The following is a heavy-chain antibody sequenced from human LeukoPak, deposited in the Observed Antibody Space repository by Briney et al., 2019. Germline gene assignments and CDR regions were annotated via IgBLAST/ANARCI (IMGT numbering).Heavy chain of an antibody. J-gene: IGHJ4*02. CDR2: ISSSSSYI. V-gene: IGHV3-21*01. D-gene: IGHD6-13*01. CDR3: ARAEQQLDRPFDY. CDR1: GFTFSSYG. Sequence: PGGSLRLSCAASGFTFSSYGMNWVRQAPGKGLEWVSSISSSSSYIYYADSVKGRFTISRDNAKNSLYLQMNSLRAEDTAVYYCARAEQQLDRPFDYWGQGTLVTVSS.